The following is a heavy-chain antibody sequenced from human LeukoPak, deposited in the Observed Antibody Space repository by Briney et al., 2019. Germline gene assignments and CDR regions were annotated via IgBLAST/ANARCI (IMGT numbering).Heavy chain of an antibody. D-gene: IGHD3-22*01. J-gene: IGHJ3*02. Sequence: SVKVSCKASGFTFTSSAMQWVRQARGQRLEWIGWIVVGSGNTNYAQKFQERVTITRDMSTSTAYMELSSLRSEDTAVYYCAAFPTRGYHDAFDIWGQGTMVTVSS. CDR2: IVVGSGNT. CDR1: GFTFTSSA. CDR3: AAFPTRGYHDAFDI. V-gene: IGHV1-58*02.